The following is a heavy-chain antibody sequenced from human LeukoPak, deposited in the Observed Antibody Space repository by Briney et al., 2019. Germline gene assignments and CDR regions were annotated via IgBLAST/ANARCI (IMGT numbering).Heavy chain of an antibody. Sequence: SETLSLTCAVYGGSFSGYYWSWIRQPPGKGLEWIGEINHSGSTNYNPSLKSRVTISVDTSKNQFSLKLSSVTAADTAVYYCARGWGYYGSGSYYSDWGQGTLVTVSS. CDR2: INHSGST. CDR3: ARGWGYYGSGSYYSD. D-gene: IGHD3-10*01. V-gene: IGHV4-34*01. J-gene: IGHJ4*02. CDR1: GGSFSGYY.